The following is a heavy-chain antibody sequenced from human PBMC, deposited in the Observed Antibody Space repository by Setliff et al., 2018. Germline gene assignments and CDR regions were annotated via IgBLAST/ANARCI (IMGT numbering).Heavy chain of an antibody. Sequence: ASVKVSCKTSSDSLRDSVLTWVRQAPGQGLEWVGWISAYNGKTYSAQKFQDRVTLTTHTSTNMGYLELRDLRSDDTAVYYCLRLVRYCTKIACQATSGDEVWGLGTLVTVSS. CDR2: ISAYNGKT. CDR3: LRLVRYCTKIACQATSGDEV. D-gene: IGHD2-8*01. J-gene: IGHJ4*02. CDR1: SDSLRDSV. V-gene: IGHV1-18*01.